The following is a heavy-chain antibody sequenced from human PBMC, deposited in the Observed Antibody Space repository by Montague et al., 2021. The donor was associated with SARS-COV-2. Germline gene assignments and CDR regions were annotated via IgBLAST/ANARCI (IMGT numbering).Heavy chain of an antibody. J-gene: IGHJ6*02. CDR3: ARVSVEMATMGVYYYYGMDV. D-gene: IGHD5-24*01. V-gene: IGHV4-31*03. CDR2: IYYSGST. CDR1: GGSISSGGYY. Sequence: TLSLTCTVSGGSISSGGYYWSWIRQPPGKGLEWIGYIYYSGSTYYNPSLKSRVTISVDTSKNQFSLKLSSVTAADTAVYYCARVSVEMATMGVYYYYGMDVWGQGNKVTVSS.